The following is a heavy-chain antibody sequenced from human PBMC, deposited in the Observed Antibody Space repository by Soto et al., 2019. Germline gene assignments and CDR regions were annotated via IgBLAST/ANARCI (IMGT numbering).Heavy chain of an antibody. V-gene: IGHV4-4*02. CDR3: ARSSVRGWYY. D-gene: IGHD3-10*02. J-gene: IGHJ4*02. CDR1: GGSISSSNW. CDR2: IYHSGST. Sequence: PSETLSLTSAVSGGSISSSNWWSLVRQPPGKGLEWFGEIYHSGSTNYNPSLNSRDIISVHKSKNQFSLTLTTVTAAATAAYSCARSSVRGWYYWGQGTMVTVSS.